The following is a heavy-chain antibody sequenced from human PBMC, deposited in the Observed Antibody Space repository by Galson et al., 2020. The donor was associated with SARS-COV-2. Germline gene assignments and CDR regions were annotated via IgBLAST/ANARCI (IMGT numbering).Heavy chain of an antibody. D-gene: IGHD3-10*01. J-gene: IGHJ4*02. CDR3: ARYYYGSGSSDGFDY. Sequence: SGPTLVKPTQTLTLTCTFSGFPLSTSGMRVSWIRQPPGKALEWLALIDWDDDKYYSTSLKTRLTISKDTSKNQVVLTMTNMDPVDTATYYCARYYYGSGSSDGFDYWGQGTLVTVSS. CDR2: IDWDDDK. CDR1: GFPLSTSGMR. V-gene: IGHV2-70*01.